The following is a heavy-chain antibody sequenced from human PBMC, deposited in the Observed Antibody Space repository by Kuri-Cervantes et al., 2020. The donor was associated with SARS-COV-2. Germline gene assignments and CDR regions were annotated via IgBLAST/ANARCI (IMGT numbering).Heavy chain of an antibody. CDR1: GYSFSSYD. Sequence: VSVKVSCKASGYSFSSYDINWVRQAAGQGLEWMGWLNPDTGNTGNAKEFQGRVTMTTDTSINTAYMEVSSLTSEDTAIYYCYCAPKEGFDSWGQGTLVTVSS. CDR2: LNPDTGNT. D-gene: IGHD2-21*01. CDR3: YCAPKEGFDS. J-gene: IGHJ4*02. V-gene: IGHV1-8*01.